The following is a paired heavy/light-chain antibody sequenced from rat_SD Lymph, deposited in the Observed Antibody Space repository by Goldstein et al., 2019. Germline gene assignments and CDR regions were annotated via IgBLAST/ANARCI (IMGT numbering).Heavy chain of an antibody. Sequence: EVQLVESGGGLVQPGRSLKLSCVASGFTFSNYGMNWIRQAPGKGLEWVAYISSGSSYIYYAETVKGRFTISRDNAKNTLYLQMTSLRSEDTALYYCARHPRAVGLFDYWGQGVMVTVSS. V-gene: IGHV5-34*01. CDR1: GFTFSNYG. CDR3: ARHPRAVGLFDY. J-gene: IGHJ2*01. D-gene: IGHD3-2*01. CDR2: ISSGSSYI.
Light chain of an antibody. CDR3: QQHNEYPWT. V-gene: IGKV16S1*01. J-gene: IGKJ1*01. CDR1: KSISKY. Sequence: DVQMTQSPYNLAASPGESVSINCKASKSISKYLAWYQQKPGKANKLLIYDGSTLQSGIPSRFSGSGSGTDFTLTIRSLEPEDFGLYYCQQHNEYPWTFGGGTKLELK. CDR2: DGS.